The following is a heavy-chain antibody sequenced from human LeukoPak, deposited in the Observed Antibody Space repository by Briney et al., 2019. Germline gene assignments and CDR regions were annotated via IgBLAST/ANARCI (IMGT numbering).Heavy chain of an antibody. Sequence: ASVKVSCKASGYTFTSYYMHWVRQAPGQGLEWMGIINPSGGSTSYAQKFQGRVTMTRDTSTSTVYMELSSLRSEDTAVYYCARALQARGVIGDGDYWGQETLVTVSS. CDR2: INPSGGST. D-gene: IGHD3-10*01. V-gene: IGHV1-46*01. J-gene: IGHJ4*02. CDR1: GYTFTSYY. CDR3: ARALQARGVIGDGDY.